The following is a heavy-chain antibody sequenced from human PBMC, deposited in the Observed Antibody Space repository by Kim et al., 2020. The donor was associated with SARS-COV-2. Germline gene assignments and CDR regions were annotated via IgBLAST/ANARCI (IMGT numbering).Heavy chain of an antibody. V-gene: IGHV3-43*02. D-gene: IGHD6-13*01. CDR1: GFTFHHYA. Sequence: GGSLRLSCSISGFTFHHYAMHWVRQAPGKGLEWVSLISGDGTTTFYADSVRGRFTISRDNGKDSLFLQMNSLTSEDTAFYYCARDMPDSSSFHMDVWGTG. CDR2: ISGDGTTT. CDR3: ARDMPDSSSFHMDV. J-gene: IGHJ6*03.